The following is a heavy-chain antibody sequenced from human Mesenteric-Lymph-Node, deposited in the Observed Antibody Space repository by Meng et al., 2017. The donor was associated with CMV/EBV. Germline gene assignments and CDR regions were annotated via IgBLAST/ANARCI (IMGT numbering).Heavy chain of an antibody. D-gene: IGHD3-3*01. CDR1: GFTFSSYE. J-gene: IGHJ4*02. Sequence: GESLKISCAASGFTFSSYEMNWVRQAPGKGLEWVSYISSSGRTIYYADSVKGRFTISRDNAKNSLYLQMNSLRAEDTAVYYCAREVKQVTYYDFWSGYSDWGQGTLVTVSS. CDR2: ISSSGRTI. CDR3: AREVKQVTYYDFWSGYSD. V-gene: IGHV3-48*03.